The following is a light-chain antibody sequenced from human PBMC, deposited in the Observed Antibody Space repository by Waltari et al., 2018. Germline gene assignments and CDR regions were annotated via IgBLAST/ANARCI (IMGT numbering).Light chain of an antibody. CDR3: NTYTRDNIII. J-gene: IGLJ2*01. CDR2: EVT. CDR1: SNDIGDHDY. Sequence: QSALTQPASVSGSPGQSITISCTGTSNDIGDHDYVSWSQQNPGEAPKLIIYEVTNRPSGVSDRFSGSKSGNSASLTISGLQAEDEADYYCNTYTRDNIIIFGGGTRVTVL. V-gene: IGLV2-14*01.